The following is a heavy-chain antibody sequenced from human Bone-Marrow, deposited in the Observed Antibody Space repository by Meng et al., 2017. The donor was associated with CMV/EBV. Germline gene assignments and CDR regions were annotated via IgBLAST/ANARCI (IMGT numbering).Heavy chain of an antibody. V-gene: IGHV4-59*01. J-gene: IGHJ6*02. D-gene: IGHD2-21*01. CDR1: GGSISSYY. Sequence: GSLRLSCTVSGGSISSYYWSWIRQPPGKGLELIGYIYYSGSTNYNPSLKSRVTISVDTSKNQFSLKLSSVTAADTAVYYCAREVAPWSYYYGMDVWGQGTTVTVSS. CDR2: IYYSGST. CDR3: AREVAPWSYYYGMDV.